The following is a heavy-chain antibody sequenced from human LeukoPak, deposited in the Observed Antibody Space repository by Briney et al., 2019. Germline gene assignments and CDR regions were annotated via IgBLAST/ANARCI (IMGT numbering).Heavy chain of an antibody. D-gene: IGHD2-15*01. CDR2: ISGSGGST. J-gene: IGHJ4*02. Sequence: GGALRLSCAASGFTFSSYAMSWVRQARGKGLEGVSAISGSGGSTYYADSVKGRFTISRDNSKNTLYLQMNSLRAEDTAVYYCAKDPPPQWYENFDYWGQGTLVTVSS. CDR3: AKDPPPQWYENFDY. CDR1: GFTFSSYA. V-gene: IGHV3-23*01.